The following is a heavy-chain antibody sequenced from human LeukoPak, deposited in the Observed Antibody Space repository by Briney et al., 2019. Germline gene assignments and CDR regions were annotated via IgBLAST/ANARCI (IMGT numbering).Heavy chain of an antibody. J-gene: IGHJ2*01. CDR3: AQDFWGQDDGGWESLGPHWYFNL. V-gene: IGHV3-30*02. D-gene: IGHD3-16*01. CDR1: GLPFRLFG. Sequence: GGPLRLSCVASGLPFRLFGMHWLRQPAGKGLEWVAFIRYDGSGTYYSDSVKGRFTVSRDNSENTLFLQMNTLRGDDTAIYFCAQDFWGQDDGGWESLGPHWYFNLWGRGTLVTVTS. CDR2: IRYDGSGT.